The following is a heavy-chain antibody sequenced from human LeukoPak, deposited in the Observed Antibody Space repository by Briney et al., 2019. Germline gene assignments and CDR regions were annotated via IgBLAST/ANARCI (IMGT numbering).Heavy chain of an antibody. CDR2: MIPIFGTA. Sequence: ASVKLSCKASGGTFSSYAISWVRQAPGQGLEWMGGMIPIFGTANYAQKFQGRVTITADESTSTAYMEPSRLRSEDTAVYYCARVVTDRYYYYHGLDVWRQGTTVTVSS. J-gene: IGHJ6*02. CDR3: ARVVTDRYYYYHGLDV. D-gene: IGHD2/OR15-2a*01. CDR1: GGTFSSYA. V-gene: IGHV1-69*13.